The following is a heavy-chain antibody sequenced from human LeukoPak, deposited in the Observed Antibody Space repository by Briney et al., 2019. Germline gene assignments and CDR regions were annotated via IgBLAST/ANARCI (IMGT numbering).Heavy chain of an antibody. J-gene: IGHJ4*02. Sequence: QAGGSLRLSCAASGFTFSSYWMSWVRQAPGKGLEWVANIKQDGSEKYYVDSVKGRFTISRDNSKNTLYLQMNSLRAEDTAVYYCASITYVWGVDYWGQGTLVTVSS. CDR1: GFTFSSYW. V-gene: IGHV3-7*01. D-gene: IGHD3-16*01. CDR2: IKQDGSEK. CDR3: ASITYVWGVDY.